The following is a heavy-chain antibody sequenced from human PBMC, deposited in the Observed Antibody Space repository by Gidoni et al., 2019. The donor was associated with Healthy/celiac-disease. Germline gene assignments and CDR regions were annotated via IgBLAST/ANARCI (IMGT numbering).Heavy chain of an antibody. CDR1: GGSFSGYY. D-gene: IGHD3-10*01. V-gene: IGHV4-34*01. Sequence: QVQLQQWGAGLLKPSETLSLTCAVYGGSFSGYYWSWIRQPPGKGLEWIGEINHSGSTNYNPSLKSRVTISVDTSKNQFSLKLSSVTAADTAVYYCARGADGVLWFGELVDWGQGTLVTVSS. CDR2: INHSGST. J-gene: IGHJ4*02. CDR3: ARGADGVLWFGELVD.